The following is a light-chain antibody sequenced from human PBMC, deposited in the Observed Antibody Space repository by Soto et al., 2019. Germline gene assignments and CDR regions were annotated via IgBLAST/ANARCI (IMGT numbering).Light chain of an antibody. V-gene: IGKV1-39*01. J-gene: IGKJ5*01. Sequence: DIQMTQSPSSLSASVGDRVTITCRASQSISNYLNWYQQKPGKAPKLLIYAASSLQSGVPSRFSGSGSGTDFTLTISSLQPEDFATYYCQQSYRTPPITFGQGTRREIK. CDR1: QSISNY. CDR3: QQSYRTPPIT. CDR2: AAS.